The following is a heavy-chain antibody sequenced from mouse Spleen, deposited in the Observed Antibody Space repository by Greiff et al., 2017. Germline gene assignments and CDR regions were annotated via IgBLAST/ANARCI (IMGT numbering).Heavy chain of an antibody. D-gene: IGHD1-1*01. CDR1: GFNIKDYY. J-gene: IGHJ3*01. CDR3: ASPPYYGSGAY. CDR2: IDPENGNT. V-gene: IGHV14-1*02. Sequence: VQLQQSGAELVRPGALVKLSCKASGFNIKDYYMHWVKQRPEQGLEWIGWIDPENGNTKYDPKFQGKASITADTSSNTAYLQLSSLTSEDTAVYYWASPPYYGSGAYWGQGTLVTVSA.